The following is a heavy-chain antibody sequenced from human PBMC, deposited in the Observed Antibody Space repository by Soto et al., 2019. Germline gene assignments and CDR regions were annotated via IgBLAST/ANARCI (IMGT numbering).Heavy chain of an antibody. CDR3: ARAGYGEVWFDP. CDR1: GYSFTSYA. J-gene: IGHJ5*02. Sequence: ASVKVSCKASGYSFTSYAMHWVRQAPGQRLERMGWINAGNGNTKYSQKFQGRVTITRDTSASTVYLELSSLRSEDTAVYYCARAGYGEVWFDPWGQGTLVTVSS. D-gene: IGHD5-18*01. CDR2: INAGNGNT. V-gene: IGHV1-3*01.